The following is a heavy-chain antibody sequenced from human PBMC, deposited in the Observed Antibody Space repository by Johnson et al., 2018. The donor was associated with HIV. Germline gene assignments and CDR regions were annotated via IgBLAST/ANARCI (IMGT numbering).Heavy chain of an antibody. V-gene: IGHV3-30-3*01. CDR3: ARGAAVSGTLVDPFDI. Sequence: QVQLVESGGGVVQPGKSLRLSCAASHFTFGAYAIHWVRLAPGKGLEWVAVASYDGDNKYYADSVNGRFTISKDNSKDTLYREMNNLRLEDTAVYYCARGAAVSGTLVDPFDIWGRGTMVTVSS. J-gene: IGHJ3*02. CDR2: ASYDGDNK. D-gene: IGHD1-26*01. CDR1: HFTFGAYA.